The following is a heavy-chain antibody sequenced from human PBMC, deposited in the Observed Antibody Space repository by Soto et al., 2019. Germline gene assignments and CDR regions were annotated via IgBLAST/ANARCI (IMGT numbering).Heavy chain of an antibody. CDR1: GGTFSSYT. CDR2: IIPILGIA. Sequence: QVQLVQSGAEVKKPGSSVKVSCKASGGTFSSYTISWVRQAPGQGLEWMGRIIPILGIANYAQKFQGRVTITADKSTSTAYMELSSPRSEDTAVYYCAREGGIAAAVPFSQGWWFDPWGQGTLVTVSS. V-gene: IGHV1-69*08. J-gene: IGHJ5*02. CDR3: AREGGIAAAVPFSQGWWFDP. D-gene: IGHD6-13*01.